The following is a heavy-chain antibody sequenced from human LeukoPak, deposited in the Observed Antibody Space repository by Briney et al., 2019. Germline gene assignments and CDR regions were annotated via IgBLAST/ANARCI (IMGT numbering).Heavy chain of an antibody. J-gene: IGHJ5*02. V-gene: IGHV1-18*01. D-gene: IGHD2-15*01. Sequence: GASVKVSCKASGYTFTNYGLNWVRQAPGQGLEWMGWISPYNGNTDYAQKFQGRVTMTTDTSMSTAYMELRSLRSDDTAVYYCARDSGYCSGGSCLRPWGQGTLVTVSS. CDR3: ARDSGYCSGGSCLRP. CDR2: ISPYNGNT. CDR1: GYTFTNYG.